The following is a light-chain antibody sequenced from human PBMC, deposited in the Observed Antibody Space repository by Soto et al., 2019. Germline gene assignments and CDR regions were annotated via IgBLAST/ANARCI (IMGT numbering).Light chain of an antibody. J-gene: IGLJ1*01. CDR1: SSDVGGYNY. V-gene: IGLV2-14*03. Sequence: QSVLTQPASVSGSPGQSITISCTGTSSDVGGYNYVSWYQHHPGKAPKLMIYDVSNRPSGVSNRFSGSKSGNTASLTISGLHLGEGSVYYGSSKTPKNPSKLVFETG. CDR2: DVS. CDR3: SSKTPKNPSKLV.